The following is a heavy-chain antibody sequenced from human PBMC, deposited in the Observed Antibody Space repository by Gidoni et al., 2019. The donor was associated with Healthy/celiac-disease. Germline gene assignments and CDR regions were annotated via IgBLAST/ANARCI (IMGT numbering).Heavy chain of an antibody. Sequence: EVQLVESGGGLVQPGGSLRLPCEASGFTFSSYSMNWVRQAPGNGLEWVSYISSSSSTIYYADSVKGRFTISRDNAKNSLYLQMNSLRDEDTAVYYCARDLEAIAVAGTFLDYWGQGTLVTVSS. V-gene: IGHV3-48*02. J-gene: IGHJ4*02. CDR1: GFTFSSYS. CDR2: ISSSSSTI. D-gene: IGHD6-19*01. CDR3: ARDLEAIAVAGTFLDY.